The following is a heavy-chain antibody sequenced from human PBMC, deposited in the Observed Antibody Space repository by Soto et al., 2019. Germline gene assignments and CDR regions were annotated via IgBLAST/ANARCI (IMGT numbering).Heavy chain of an antibody. J-gene: IGHJ3*02. CDR1: GFIVSSNY. CDR2: IYSGGST. V-gene: IGHV3-53*04. CDR3: AREGARGTSDAFDI. Sequence: EVQLVESGGGLVRPGGSLRLSCVASGFIVSSNYMSWVRQAPGKGLEWVSVIYSGGSTDYADFVKGRFTISRGNSKNTVYLQMNSLRAEDTAVYYCAREGARGTSDAFDIWGQGTMVTVSS. D-gene: IGHD3-16*01.